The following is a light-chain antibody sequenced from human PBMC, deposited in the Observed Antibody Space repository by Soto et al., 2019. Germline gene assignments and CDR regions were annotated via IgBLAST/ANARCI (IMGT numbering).Light chain of an antibody. V-gene: IGKV3-20*01. Sequence: EIVLTQSPGTLSLSPGERATLSCRASQSVNSSYLAWYQQKPGQAPRLLISGASTRAAGISDRFRGSGSGTEFTLTISSLRSEDSAIYYCQQYFEWPPMTFGQGTKVDIK. CDR3: QQYFEWPPMT. J-gene: IGKJ1*01. CDR1: QSVNSSY. CDR2: GAS.